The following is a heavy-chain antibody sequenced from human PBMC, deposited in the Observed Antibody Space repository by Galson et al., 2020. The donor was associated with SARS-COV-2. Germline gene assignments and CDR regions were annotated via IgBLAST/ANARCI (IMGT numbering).Heavy chain of an antibody. CDR3: ARDLIVVVPAAAGEGYYYYGMDV. CDR1: GFTFSDYY. D-gene: IGHD2-2*01. CDR2: ISSSGRTI. Sequence: GESLKISCAASGFTFSDYYMSWIRQAPGKGLEWVSYISSSGRTIYYADSVKGRFPISRDHAKNSLYLQMNSLRAEDTAVYYCARDLIVVVPAAAGEGYYYYGMDVWGQGTTVTVSS. V-gene: IGHV3-11*01. J-gene: IGHJ6*02.